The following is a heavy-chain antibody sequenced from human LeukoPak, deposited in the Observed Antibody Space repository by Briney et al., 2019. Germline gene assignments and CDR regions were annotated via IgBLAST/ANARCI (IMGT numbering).Heavy chain of an antibody. V-gene: IGHV3-23*01. CDR1: GFTFSSYA. Sequence: GGSLRLSCAASGFTFSSYAMSWVRQAPGKGLEWVSAISGSGGSTYYADSVKGRFTISRDNSKNTLYLQMNSLRAEDTAVYYCARRAVDYYYYYMDVWGKGTTVTVSS. J-gene: IGHJ6*03. CDR3: ARRAVDYYYYYMDV. CDR2: ISGSGGST.